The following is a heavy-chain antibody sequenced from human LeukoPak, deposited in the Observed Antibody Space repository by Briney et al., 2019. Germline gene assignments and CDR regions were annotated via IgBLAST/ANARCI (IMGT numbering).Heavy chain of an antibody. J-gene: IGHJ6*03. Sequence: ASVKVSCKASRYTFTSYDINYVRQATPHGLDWMGWMNPNSGNTGYAQKFQGRVTMTRNTSISTAYMELSSLRSEDTAVYYCARGYRGRSGSYAYYYYYVDVWGKGTTVTVSS. CDR1: RYTFTSYD. CDR2: MNPNSGNT. CDR3: ARGYRGRSGSYAYYYYYVDV. D-gene: IGHD1-26*01. V-gene: IGHV1-8*01.